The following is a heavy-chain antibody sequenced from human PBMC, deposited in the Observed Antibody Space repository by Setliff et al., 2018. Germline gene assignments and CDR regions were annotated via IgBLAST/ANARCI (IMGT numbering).Heavy chain of an antibody. CDR1: GFTFNTYS. D-gene: IGHD3-10*01. V-gene: IGHV3-48*01. J-gene: IGHJ4*02. CDR2: ISSSGITI. Sequence: GGSLRLSCAASGFTFNTYSMNWVRQAPGKGLEWISYISSSGITIYYADSVKGRFTISRDNAKNSLYLQMNSLRAGDTGVYYCARAPGYGSGGSFHNAPFDYWGQGMLVTVSS. CDR3: ARAPGYGSGGSFHNAPFDY.